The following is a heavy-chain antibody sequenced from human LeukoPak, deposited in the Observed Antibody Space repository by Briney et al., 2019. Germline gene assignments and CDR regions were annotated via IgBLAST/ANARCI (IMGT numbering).Heavy chain of an antibody. Sequence: GGSLRLSCAASGFTVSRNYMSWVHQAPGKGLEWVSVIYSGGDTYYADSVKGRFTISRDISKNTLYLQMNSLRAEDTAFYYCARSPPASPFDYWGQGTLVTVSS. D-gene: IGHD2-2*01. J-gene: IGHJ4*02. CDR2: IYSGGDT. V-gene: IGHV3-53*01. CDR3: ARSPPASPFDY. CDR1: GFTVSRNY.